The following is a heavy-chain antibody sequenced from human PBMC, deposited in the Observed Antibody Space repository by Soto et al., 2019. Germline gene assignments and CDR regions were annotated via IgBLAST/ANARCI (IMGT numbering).Heavy chain of an antibody. V-gene: IGHV4-34*01. CDR2: INHSGST. J-gene: IGHJ4*02. Sequence: SETLSLTCAVYGGSFSGYYWSWIRQPPGKGLEWIGEINHSGSTNYNPSLKSRVTISVDTSKNQFSLKLSSVTAADTAVYYCAREQVPAAYYFDYWGQGTLVTVPQ. D-gene: IGHD2-2*01. CDR3: AREQVPAAYYFDY. CDR1: GGSFSGYY.